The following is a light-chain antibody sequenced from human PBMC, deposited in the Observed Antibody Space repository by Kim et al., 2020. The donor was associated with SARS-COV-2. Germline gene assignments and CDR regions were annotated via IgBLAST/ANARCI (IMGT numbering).Light chain of an antibody. V-gene: IGKV1-12*01. CDR2: DAS. J-gene: IGKJ2*01. CDR1: QAISSW. CDR3: QQTNSFPYT. Sequence: DIQMTQSPSSVSASVGDRVTITCRASQAISSWLAWYQQKPGKAPKLLVYDASTLQDGVPSRFSGSGSGTDFTLIISGLQAEDFAAYYCQQTNSFPYTFGQGTKLEIK.